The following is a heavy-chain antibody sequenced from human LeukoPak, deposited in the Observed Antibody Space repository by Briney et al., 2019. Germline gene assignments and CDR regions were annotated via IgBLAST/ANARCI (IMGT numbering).Heavy chain of an antibody. V-gene: IGHV1-2*02. CDR3: ARRKFCSGGSCYSASPMDV. J-gene: IGHJ6*04. CDR2: INPNSGGT. D-gene: IGHD2-15*01. CDR1: GYTFTGYY. Sequence: ASVKVSCKASGYTFTGYYMHWVRQAPGQGLEWMGWINPNSGGTNYAQKFQGRVTMTRDTSISTAYMELSRLRSDDTAVYYCARRKFCSGGSCYSASPMDVWGKGTTVTVSS.